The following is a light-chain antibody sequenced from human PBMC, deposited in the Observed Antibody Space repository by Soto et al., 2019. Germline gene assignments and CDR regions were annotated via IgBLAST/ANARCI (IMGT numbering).Light chain of an antibody. J-gene: IGKJ3*01. CDR1: QSIARY. Sequence: DIQMTQSPSSLSASIGDRVTITCRTSQSIARYLTWYQQKPGKAPKLLIFAASSLQSGVPSRFSGSGSGTDFTLTISSLQPEDCATYYCQQSFSTPLTFGPGTMVDIK. V-gene: IGKV1-39*01. CDR2: AAS. CDR3: QQSFSTPLT.